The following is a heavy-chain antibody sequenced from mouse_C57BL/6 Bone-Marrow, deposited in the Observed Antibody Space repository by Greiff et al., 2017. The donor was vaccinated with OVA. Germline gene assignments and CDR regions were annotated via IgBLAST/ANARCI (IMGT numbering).Heavy chain of an antibody. D-gene: IGHD2-4*01. V-gene: IGHV1-82*01. CDR1: GYAFSSSW. CDR2: IYPGDGDT. CDR3: ARKAIYYDYDGYFDV. J-gene: IGHJ1*03. Sequence: VQLQQSGPELVKPGASVKISCKASGYAFSSSWMNWVKQRPGKGLEWIGRIYPGDGDTNYNGKFKGKATLTADKSSSTAYMQLSSLTSEDSAVYFCARKAIYYDYDGYFDVWGTGTTVTVSS.